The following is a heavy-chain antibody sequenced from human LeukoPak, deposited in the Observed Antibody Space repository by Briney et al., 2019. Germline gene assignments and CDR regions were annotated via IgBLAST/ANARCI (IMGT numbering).Heavy chain of an antibody. CDR1: GFTFSTYA. V-gene: IGHV3-23*01. D-gene: IGHD3-16*01. CDR2: ISDSGGRT. J-gene: IGHJ4*02. Sequence: GGSLSLSCAASGFTFSTYAMSWVRQAPGKGLEWVSAISDSGGRTYYADSVKGRFTISRDNSKTTLFLQMNSLRAEDTAVYYCANRGGDGNPHDYWGQGTLVTVSS. CDR3: ANRGGDGNPHDY.